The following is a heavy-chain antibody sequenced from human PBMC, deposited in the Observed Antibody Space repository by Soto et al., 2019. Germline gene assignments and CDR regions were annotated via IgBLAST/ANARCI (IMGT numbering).Heavy chain of an antibody. D-gene: IGHD1-26*01. Sequence: GGSLRLSCASSGFTFSSYGMHWVRQAPGKGLEWVSAISGSGGSTYYADSVKGRFTISRDNSKNTLYLQMNSLRAEDTAVYYCAKARGSYYNYYYNMDVWGQGTTVTVSS. CDR3: AKARGSYYNYYYNMDV. V-gene: IGHV3-23*01. J-gene: IGHJ6*02. CDR2: ISGSGGST. CDR1: GFTFSSYG.